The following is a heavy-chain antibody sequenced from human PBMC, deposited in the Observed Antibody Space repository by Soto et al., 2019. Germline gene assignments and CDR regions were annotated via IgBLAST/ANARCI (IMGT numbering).Heavy chain of an antibody. CDR2: AYYSGTT. D-gene: IGHD1-26*01. CDR1: SGSISSYY. CDR3: ARTPFSYFGLATHLYYFDF. Sequence: PSETLSLTCTVASGSISSYYWSWLRQPPGKGLEWIGYAYYSGTTNYNSSLKSRVTISIDTYKNQFSLTLNSVTAEDTDVYYCARTPFSYFGLATHLYYFDFWQQGALVTVSS. V-gene: IGHV4-59*01. J-gene: IGHJ4*02.